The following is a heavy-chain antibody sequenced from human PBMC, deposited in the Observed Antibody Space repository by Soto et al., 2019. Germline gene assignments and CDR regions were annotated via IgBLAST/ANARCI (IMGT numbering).Heavy chain of an antibody. CDR3: ARGERAAGRTKGPKYYYYGMDG. V-gene: IGHV4-31*03. J-gene: IGHJ6*02. Sequence: PSETLSLTCTVSGGSISSGGYYWSWIRQHPGKGLEWIGYIYYSGSTYYNPSLKSRVTISVDTSKNQFSLKLSSVTAADTAVYYCARGERAAGRTKGPKYYYYGMDGWGQGTTVTFSS. D-gene: IGHD6-13*01. CDR2: IYYSGST. CDR1: GGSISSGGYY.